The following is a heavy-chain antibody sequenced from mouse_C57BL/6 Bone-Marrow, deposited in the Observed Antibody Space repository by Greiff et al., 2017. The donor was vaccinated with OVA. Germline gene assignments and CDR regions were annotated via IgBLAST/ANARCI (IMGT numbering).Heavy chain of an antibody. J-gene: IGHJ3*01. CDR2: ISNGGGSP. Sequence: EVKLVESGGGLVQPGGSLKLSCAASGFTFSDYYMYWVRQTPEKRLEWVAYISNGGGSPSYPDTVKGRFTISRDNAKNTLYLQMSRLKSEDTAMYYCGRPLITTGWCAYWGQGTLVTVSA. CDR1: GFTFSDYY. V-gene: IGHV5-12*01. D-gene: IGHD1-2*01. CDR3: GRPLITTGWCAY.